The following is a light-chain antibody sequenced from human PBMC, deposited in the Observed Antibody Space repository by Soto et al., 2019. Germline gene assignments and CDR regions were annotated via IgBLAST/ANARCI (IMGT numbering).Light chain of an antibody. CDR2: GAS. J-gene: IGKJ1*01. CDR1: QSISSN. Sequence: ILMTQSPSTLSVSPGERATLSCWASQSISSNLAWYQQKAGQAPRLLIYGASTRATGIPARLSGNGSWTEFTLTIHSLQSEGFAVYFCRQYNNWPTFGQGTKVDIK. CDR3: RQYNNWPT. V-gene: IGKV3-15*01.